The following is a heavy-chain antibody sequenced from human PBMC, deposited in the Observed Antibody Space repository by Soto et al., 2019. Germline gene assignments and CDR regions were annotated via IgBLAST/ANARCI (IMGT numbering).Heavy chain of an antibody. J-gene: IGHJ3*02. CDR2: IVSDGSAI. D-gene: IGHD3-3*02. V-gene: IGHV3-30*04. CDR1: GYTFTAYY. Sequence: SCKASGYTFTAYYMHWVRQSPGKGLEWLGVIVSDGSAIYHADSLEGRFFISRDNSKDILYLQMNSLRVEDTAVYYCARDDAFDNENGFDMWGQGTMVTVSS. CDR3: ARDDAFDNENGFDM.